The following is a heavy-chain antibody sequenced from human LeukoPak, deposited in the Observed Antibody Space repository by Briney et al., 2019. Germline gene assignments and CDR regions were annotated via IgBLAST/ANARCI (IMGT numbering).Heavy chain of an antibody. CDR1: GFTFSSYW. Sequence: GGSLRLSCAASGFTFSSYWMHWVRQTPQKGLVWVSRINSDGSSTGHADSVKGRFTISRGNAKNTLYLQMNSLGAEDTAVYYCARDLLTGFDYWGQGTLVTVSS. CDR3: ARDLLTGFDY. D-gene: IGHD1-20*01. V-gene: IGHV3-74*01. J-gene: IGHJ4*02. CDR2: INSDGSST.